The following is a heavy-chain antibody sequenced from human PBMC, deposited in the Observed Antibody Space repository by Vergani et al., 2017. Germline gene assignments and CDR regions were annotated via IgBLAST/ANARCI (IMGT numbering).Heavy chain of an antibody. CDR2: ISSSSSYT. V-gene: IGHV3-11*06. CDR1: GFTFSDYY. J-gene: IGHJ2*01. CDR3: ARGRGWYFDL. Sequence: QVQLVESGGGLVKPGGSLRLSCAASGFTFSDYYMSWIRQAPGKGLEWVSYISSSSSYTNYADSVKGRFTISRENARNSVYLQMNTLGAGDTAVYFCARGRGWYFDLWGRGTVVTVSS.